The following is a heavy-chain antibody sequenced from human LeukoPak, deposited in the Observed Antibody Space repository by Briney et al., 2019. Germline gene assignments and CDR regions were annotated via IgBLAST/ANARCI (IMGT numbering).Heavy chain of an antibody. Sequence: SVKVSCKASGYTFTGYYMHWVRQAPGQGLEWMGWTNPNSGGTNYAQKFQGRVTMTRDTSISTAYMELSRLRSDDTAVYYCARSLEMATIAQQEYYFDYWGQGTLVTVSS. CDR1: GYTFTGYY. CDR2: TNPNSGGT. V-gene: IGHV1-2*02. D-gene: IGHD5-24*01. CDR3: ARSLEMATIAQQEYYFDY. J-gene: IGHJ4*02.